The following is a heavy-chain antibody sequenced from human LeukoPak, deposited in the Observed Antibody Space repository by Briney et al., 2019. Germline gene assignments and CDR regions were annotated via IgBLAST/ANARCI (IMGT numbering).Heavy chain of an antibody. CDR1: GGSFSGYY. CDR2: INHSGST. CDR3: ATGLNNYYDSSGYPNWFDP. J-gene: IGHJ5*02. V-gene: IGHV4-34*01. D-gene: IGHD3-22*01. Sequence: PSETLSLTCAVYGGSFSGYYWSWIRQPPGKGLEWIGEINHSGSTNYNPSLKSRVTISVDTSKNQFSLKLSSVTAADTAVYYCATGLNNYYDSSGYPNWFDPWGQGTLVIVSS.